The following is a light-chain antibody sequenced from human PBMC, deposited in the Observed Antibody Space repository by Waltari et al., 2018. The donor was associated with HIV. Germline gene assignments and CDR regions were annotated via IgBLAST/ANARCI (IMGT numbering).Light chain of an antibody. CDR1: TSNIGRNT. V-gene: IGLV1-44*01. CDR2: SSN. Sequence: QSVLTQPPSASGTPGQRVTISCSGSTSNIGRNTVNWYQQLPGTAPKLLIYSSNQPPSGVPDRFSGSKSGTSASLAISGLQSEDEADYYCAAWGDSLKGYVFGTGTTVTVL. J-gene: IGLJ1*01. CDR3: AAWGDSLKGYV.